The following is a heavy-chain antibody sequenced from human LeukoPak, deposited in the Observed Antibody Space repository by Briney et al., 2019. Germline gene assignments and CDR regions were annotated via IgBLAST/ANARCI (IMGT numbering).Heavy chain of an antibody. V-gene: IGHV4-59*01. J-gene: IGHJ6*02. Sequence: SQTLSLTWSSPGGSISCYYWGSIRQPPGKGLEWIGYIYYSGSTNYNPSLKSRVTISVDTSKNQFSLKLSSVTAADTAVYYCAGSLFYYSYYYGMDVWGQGTTVTVSS. CDR1: GGSISCYY. D-gene: IGHD2-8*01. CDR3: AGSLFYYSYYYGMDV. CDR2: IYYSGST.